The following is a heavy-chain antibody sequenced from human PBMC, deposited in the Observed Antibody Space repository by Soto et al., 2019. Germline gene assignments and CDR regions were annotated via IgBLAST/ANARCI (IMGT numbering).Heavy chain of an antibody. J-gene: IGHJ6*02. CDR1: GGTFSSYA. V-gene: IGHV1-69*13. CDR2: IIPIFGTA. D-gene: IGHD3-3*01. CDR3: AITYYDFWSGSGSYYGMDV. Sequence: SVKVSCKASGGTFSSYAISWVRQAPGQGLEWMGGIIPIFGTANYARKFQGRVTITADESTSTAYMELSSLRSEDTAVYYCAITYYDFWSGSGSYYGMDVWGQGTTVTVSS.